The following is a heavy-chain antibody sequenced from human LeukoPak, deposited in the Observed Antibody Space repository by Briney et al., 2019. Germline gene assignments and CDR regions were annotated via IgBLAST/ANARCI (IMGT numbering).Heavy chain of an antibody. CDR1: GYSISSGDY. V-gene: IGHV4-38-2*02. CDR2: VYHRGYT. CDR3: ASGWSILRRGDWFDP. J-gene: IGHJ5*02. Sequence: PSETLSLTCTVSGYSISSGDYWGWIRQPPGKGLEWIGSVYHRGYTYYNPSLKSRVTISVDTSKNQFSLNLSSVTAADTAVYYCASGWSILRRGDWFDPWGQRTLVTVSS. D-gene: IGHD3-3*02.